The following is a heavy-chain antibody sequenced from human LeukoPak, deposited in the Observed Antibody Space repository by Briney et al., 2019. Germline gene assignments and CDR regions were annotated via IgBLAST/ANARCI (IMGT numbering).Heavy chain of an antibody. CDR2: ISWNSGSI. Sequence: GGSLRLSCAASGFTFDDYAMHWVRQAPGKGLEWVSGISWNSGSIGYADSVKGRFTISRDNAKNSLYLQMNSLRAEDTALYYCATLDSSPQDYWGQGTLVTVSS. J-gene: IGHJ4*02. CDR1: GFTFDDYA. V-gene: IGHV3-9*01. D-gene: IGHD2-15*01. CDR3: ATLDSSPQDY.